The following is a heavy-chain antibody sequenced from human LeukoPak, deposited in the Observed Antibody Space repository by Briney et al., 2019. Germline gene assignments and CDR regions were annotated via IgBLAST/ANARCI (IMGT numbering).Heavy chain of an antibody. J-gene: IGHJ4*02. CDR1: GGSISSGGYS. CDR3: ARVGSGWRFDY. Sequence: PSETLSLTCAVSGGSISSGGYSWSWIRQPPGKGPEWIGYIYHSGSTYYNPSLKSRVTISVDRSKNQFSLKLSSVTAADTAVYYCARVGSGWRFDYWGQGTLVTVSS. CDR2: IYHSGST. V-gene: IGHV4-30-2*01. D-gene: IGHD6-19*01.